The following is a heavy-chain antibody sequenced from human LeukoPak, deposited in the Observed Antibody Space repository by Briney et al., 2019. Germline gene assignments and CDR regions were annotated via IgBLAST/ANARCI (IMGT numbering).Heavy chain of an antibody. CDR3: ARDWGSGWSF. J-gene: IGHJ4*02. V-gene: IGHV4-34*01. CDR2: IYYSGST. Sequence: SETLSLTCAVYGGSFSGYYWSWIRQPPGKGLEWIGSIYYSGSTYYNPSLKSRVTISVDTSKNQFSLKLSSVTAADTAVYYCARDWGSGWSFWGQGTLVTVSS. D-gene: IGHD6-19*01. CDR1: GGSFSGYY.